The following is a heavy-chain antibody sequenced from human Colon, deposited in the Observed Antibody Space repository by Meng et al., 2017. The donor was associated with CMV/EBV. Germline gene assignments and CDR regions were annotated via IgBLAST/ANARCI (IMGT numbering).Heavy chain of an antibody. J-gene: IGHJ4*02. D-gene: IGHD1-26*01. Sequence: SETLSLTCIFSGDSVSGDSYYWSWIRQPPGKGREWIGYISHTGAAAYNPSLNSRVTISVDTSKNHFSLELNSVTVADTALYYCARVAIDSETYYFGLNFDSWGQGTLVTVSS. V-gene: IGHV4-61*03. CDR2: ISHTGAA. CDR1: GDSVSGDSYY. CDR3: ARVAIDSETYYFGLNFDS.